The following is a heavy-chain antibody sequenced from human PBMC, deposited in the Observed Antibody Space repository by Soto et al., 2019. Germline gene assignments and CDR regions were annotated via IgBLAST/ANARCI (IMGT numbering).Heavy chain of an antibody. D-gene: IGHD2-2*01. CDR3: AKDPNVVVVPAATGGMDV. CDR2: GGT. J-gene: IGHJ6*02. V-gene: IGHV1-2*02. Sequence: GGTKYAQRFQGRVTMTRVTSISTAYMELSSLRSDDTALYYCAKDPNVVVVPAATGGMDVWGQGTTVTVSS.